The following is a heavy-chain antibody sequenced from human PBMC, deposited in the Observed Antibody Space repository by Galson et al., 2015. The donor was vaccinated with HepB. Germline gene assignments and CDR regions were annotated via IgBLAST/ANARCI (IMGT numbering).Heavy chain of an antibody. CDR1: GYTFTSYA. J-gene: IGHJ4*02. CDR2: INAGNGNT. V-gene: IGHV1-3*01. CDR3: ARLHFPSSGWSNYHEAYYFDC. D-gene: IGHD6-19*01. Sequence: SVKVSCKASGYTFTSYAMHWVRQAPGQRLEWMGWINAGNGNTKYSQKFQGRVTITRDTSASTAYMELSSLRSEDTAVYYCARLHFPSSGWSNYHEAYYFDCWGQGTLVTVSS.